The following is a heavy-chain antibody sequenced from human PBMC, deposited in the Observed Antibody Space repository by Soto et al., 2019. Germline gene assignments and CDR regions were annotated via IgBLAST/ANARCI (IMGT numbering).Heavy chain of an antibody. CDR1: GGSISRSSYY. CDR3: TCGSYYVFFDS. CDR2: IHYAGST. J-gene: IGHJ4*02. D-gene: IGHD1-26*01. Sequence: QLQLQESGPGLVKPSETLSLTCTVSGGSISRSSYYWGWIRQPPGKGLEWIGTIHYAGSTYYNPSLKSRLTISVDTSKNQFSLKLSSVTTADTAVYYCTCGSYYVFFDSWGQGTLVTVSS. V-gene: IGHV4-39*01.